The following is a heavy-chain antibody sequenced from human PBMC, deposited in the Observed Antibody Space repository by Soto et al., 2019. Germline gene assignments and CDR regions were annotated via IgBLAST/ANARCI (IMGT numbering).Heavy chain of an antibody. V-gene: IGHV1-69*02. CDR2: IIPILGIA. CDR1: GGTFSSYT. Sequence: QVQLVQSGAEVKKPGSSVKVSCKASGGTFSSYTISWVRQAPGQGLEWMGRIIPILGIANYAQKFQGRVTITADKSTSPAYMELSSLRSEDTAVYYCARGHIVVVTAIQDYYGMDVWGQGTTVTVSS. CDR3: ARGHIVVVTAIQDYYGMDV. D-gene: IGHD2-21*02. J-gene: IGHJ6*02.